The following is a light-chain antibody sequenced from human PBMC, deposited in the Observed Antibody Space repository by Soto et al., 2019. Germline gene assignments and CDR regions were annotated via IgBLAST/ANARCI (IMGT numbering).Light chain of an antibody. CDR1: ESVSNK. J-gene: IGKJ1*01. V-gene: IGKV3-15*01. CDR2: GAS. CDR3: QQYQNWPPWT. Sequence: TVMTQSPASLSVSPGERATLSCRASESVSNKLAWYQQKPGQAPRLLIYGASTRTTDIPARFSGSGSGTDFTLTISSLQSEDFAVYYCQQYQNWPPWTFGQGTKVEMK.